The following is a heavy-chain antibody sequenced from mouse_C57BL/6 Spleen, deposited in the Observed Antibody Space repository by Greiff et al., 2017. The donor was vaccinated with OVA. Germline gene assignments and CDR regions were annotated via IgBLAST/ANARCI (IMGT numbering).Heavy chain of an antibody. V-gene: IGHV1-50*01. Sequence: QVQLQQSGAELVKPGASVKLSCKASGYTFTSYWMQWVKQRPGQGLEWIGEIDPSDSYTNYNQKFKGRATLTVDTSSSTAYMQLSSLTSEDSAVYYCARGGGYYYGSSDYWGQGTTLTVSS. CDR3: ARGGGYYYGSSDY. D-gene: IGHD1-1*01. CDR2: IDPSDSYT. J-gene: IGHJ2*01. CDR1: GYTFTSYW.